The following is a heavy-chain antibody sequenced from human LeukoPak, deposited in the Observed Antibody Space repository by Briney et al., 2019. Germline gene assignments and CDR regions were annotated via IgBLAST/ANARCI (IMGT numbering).Heavy chain of an antibody. V-gene: IGHV1-18*04. Sequence: ASVKVSCKASGYTFTDYYMYWVRQAPGQGLEYMGWIRPSNGNRNYAQKVQDRVTLTTDTSTSTVYMELRSLRSDDTAVYYCARAFSASKSCDYWGQGTLVTVSS. CDR1: GYTFTDYY. CDR3: ARAFSASKSCDY. J-gene: IGHJ4*02. CDR2: IRPSNGNR. D-gene: IGHD6-19*01.